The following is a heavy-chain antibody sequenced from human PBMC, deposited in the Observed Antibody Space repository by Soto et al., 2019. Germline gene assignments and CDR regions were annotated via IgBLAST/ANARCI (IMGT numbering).Heavy chain of an antibody. CDR3: ARDPHQGRYDFWSGYPRGFDY. J-gene: IGHJ4*02. CDR2: ISYDGSNK. D-gene: IGHD3-3*01. V-gene: IGHV3-30-3*01. Sequence: GGSLRLSCAASGFTFSSYAMHWVRQAPGKGLEWVAVISYDGSNKYYADSVKGRFTISRDNSKNTLYLQMNSLRAEDTAVYYCARDPHQGRYDFWSGYPRGFDYWGQGTLVTVS. CDR1: GFTFSSYA.